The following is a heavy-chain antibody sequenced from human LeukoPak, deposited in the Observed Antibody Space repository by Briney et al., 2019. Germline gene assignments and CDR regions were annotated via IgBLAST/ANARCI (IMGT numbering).Heavy chain of an antibody. J-gene: IGHJ1*01. V-gene: IGHV3-33*01. CDR1: GFTFSSYG. Sequence: PGGSLRLSCAASGFTFSSYGMHWIRQAPGKGLERVAVIWSDGYKKYYAESVKGRFTVSRDTSKNTLYLQMNSLRAEDTAVYYCARDDDTNGHYSYFQHWGQGTLVTVSS. D-gene: IGHD3-22*01. CDR3: ARDDDTNGHYSYFQH. CDR2: IWSDGYKK.